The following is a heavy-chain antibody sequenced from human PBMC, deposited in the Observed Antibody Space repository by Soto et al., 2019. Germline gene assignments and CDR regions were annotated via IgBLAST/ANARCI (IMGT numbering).Heavy chain of an antibody. J-gene: IGHJ4*02. Sequence: SVKVSCKASGGTFSSYAISWVRQAPGQGLEWMGGIIPIFGTANYAQKFQGRVTITADESTSTAYMELSSLRSEDTAVYYCARERWIGGEAARPLDYWGQGTLVTVSS. CDR3: ARERWIGGEAARPLDY. V-gene: IGHV1-69*13. CDR2: IIPIFGTA. D-gene: IGHD6-6*01. CDR1: GGTFSSYA.